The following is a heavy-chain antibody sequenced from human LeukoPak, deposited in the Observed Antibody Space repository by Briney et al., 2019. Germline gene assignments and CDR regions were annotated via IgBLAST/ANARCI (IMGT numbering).Heavy chain of an antibody. CDR3: AKDREGTIADYFDY. CDR2: ISGSGGST. J-gene: IGHJ4*02. Sequence: GGSLRLSCAASGFTFSSYAMSWVRQAPGKGLEWVSSISGSGGSTYYADSVKGRFTISRDNSKNTLYLQMDSLRGEDTAVYYCAKDREGTIADYFDYWGQGTLVTVSS. D-gene: IGHD1-7*01. CDR1: GFTFSSYA. V-gene: IGHV3-23*01.